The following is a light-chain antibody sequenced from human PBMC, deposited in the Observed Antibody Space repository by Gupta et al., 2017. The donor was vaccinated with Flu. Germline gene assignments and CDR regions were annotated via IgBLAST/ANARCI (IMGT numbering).Light chain of an antibody. V-gene: IGLV3-19*01. J-gene: IGLJ2*01. Sequence: SSELTQDPAVSVALGQTVRITCQGHSLRNSHASWYQQKPGQAPVLVIYAKNIRPAGIPDRFSGSSSGNTASLTITGAQAEDEADYYCNSRDSTDNHQAVFGGGTKLTVL. CDR3: NSRDSTDNHQAV. CDR2: AKN. CDR1: SLRNSH.